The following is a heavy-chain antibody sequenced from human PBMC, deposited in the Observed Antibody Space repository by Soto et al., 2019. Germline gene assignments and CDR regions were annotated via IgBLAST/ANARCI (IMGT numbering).Heavy chain of an antibody. J-gene: IGHJ4*02. Sequence: QVQLVQSGAEVKKPGSSVKVSCKASGGSFSSYTVTWVRQAPGQGLDWMGRIIPILGIPNYAQKFQGRVTITADKSTSTADMELSSLRSEDTAVYYCAIHRGEVAAKWWGPGTLVTVSS. CDR1: GGSFSSYT. V-gene: IGHV1-69*02. CDR3: AIHRGEVAAKW. D-gene: IGHD2-15*01. CDR2: IIPILGIP.